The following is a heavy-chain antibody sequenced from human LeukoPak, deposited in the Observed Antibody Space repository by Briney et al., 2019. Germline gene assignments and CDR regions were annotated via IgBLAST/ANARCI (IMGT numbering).Heavy chain of an antibody. Sequence: GGSLRLSCVDSGFTFSNYEMNWARQAPGKGLEWVSYIDSSGSTIHYADSVKGRFTISRDNAKNSLYLQMNSLRAEDTAVYYCARGVGRAHYYYYMDVCGKGTTVTVSS. CDR3: ARGVGRAHYYYYMDV. D-gene: IGHD3-10*01. V-gene: IGHV3-48*03. CDR1: GFTFSNYE. CDR2: IDSSGSTI. J-gene: IGHJ6*03.